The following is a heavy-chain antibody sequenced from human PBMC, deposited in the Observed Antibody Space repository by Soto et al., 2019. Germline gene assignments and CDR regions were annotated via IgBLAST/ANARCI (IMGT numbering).Heavy chain of an antibody. CDR3: ARQFYDFWSGYGSFDY. D-gene: IGHD3-3*01. CDR2: IYPGDSDT. CDR1: GYSFTSYW. J-gene: IGHJ4*02. Sequence: GESLKISCKGSGYSFTSYWIGWVRQMPGKGLEWMGIIYPGDSDTRCSPSFQGQVTISADKSISTAYLQWSSLKASDTAMYYCARQFYDFWSGYGSFDYWGQGTLVTVS. V-gene: IGHV5-51*01.